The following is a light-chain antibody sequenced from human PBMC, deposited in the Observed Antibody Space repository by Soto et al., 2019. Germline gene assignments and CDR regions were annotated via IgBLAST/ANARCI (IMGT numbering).Light chain of an antibody. V-gene: IGKV1-5*01. Sequence: IQMTQSPFSLSASVGDGVTITCRASQSIGTWLAWYEKKPGNAPKILICDVCTLKSRVPSRIGGGSSTKVFTLSISLVQDDDSASYCYQYYKSYQTFGQGTKVDIK. CDR2: DVC. CDR3: QYYKSYQT. J-gene: IGKJ1*01. CDR1: QSIGTW.